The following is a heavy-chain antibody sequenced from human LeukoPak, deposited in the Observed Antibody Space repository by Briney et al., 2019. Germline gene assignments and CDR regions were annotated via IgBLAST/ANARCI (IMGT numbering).Heavy chain of an antibody. D-gene: IGHD3-16*02. V-gene: IGHV4-39*02. CDR1: GGSISSSSYY. Sequence: SETLSLTCTVSGGSISSSSYYWGWIRQPPGKGLEWIGSIYYSGSTYYNPSLKSRVTISVDTSKNQFSLKLSSVTAADTAVYYCARDPAYYDYIWGSYRPEYKFDYWGQGTLVTVSS. CDR3: ARDPAYYDYIWGSYRPEYKFDY. J-gene: IGHJ4*02. CDR2: IYYSGST.